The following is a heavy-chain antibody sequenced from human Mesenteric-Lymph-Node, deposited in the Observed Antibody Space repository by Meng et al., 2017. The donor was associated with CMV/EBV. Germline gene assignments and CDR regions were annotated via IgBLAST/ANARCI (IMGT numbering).Heavy chain of an antibody. V-gene: IGHV4-61*01. CDR3: ARDVRVPAGVRSSPRYYYYGMDV. J-gene: IGHJ6*02. CDR2: IYYSGST. D-gene: IGHD2-2*01. CDR1: GGSVSSGSYY. Sequence: SETLSLTCTVSGGSVSSGSYYWSWIRQPPGKGLEGIGYIYYSGSTNYNPSLKSRVTISVDTSQNQFSLQLSSVTAADTAVYYCARDVRVPAGVRSSPRYYYYGMDVWGQGTTVTVSS.